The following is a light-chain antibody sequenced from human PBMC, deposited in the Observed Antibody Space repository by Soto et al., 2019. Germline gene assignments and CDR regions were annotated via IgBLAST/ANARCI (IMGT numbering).Light chain of an antibody. CDR3: AAWDDSLSGVV. Sequence: QSVLTQPPSASGTPGQRVTISCSGSTSNLGSNFVYWYQRVPGAAPKLLISRNDQRPSGVPDRFSGSKSGTSASLAISGLRSEDEADYHCAAWDDSLSGVVFGGGTQLTVL. CDR1: TSNLGSNF. J-gene: IGLJ3*02. CDR2: RND. V-gene: IGLV1-47*01.